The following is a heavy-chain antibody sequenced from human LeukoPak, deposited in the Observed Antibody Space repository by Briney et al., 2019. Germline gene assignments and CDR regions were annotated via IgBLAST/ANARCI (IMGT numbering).Heavy chain of an antibody. V-gene: IGHV3-23*01. D-gene: IGHD2-15*01. CDR2: ISSNGDFT. J-gene: IGHJ4*02. CDR1: RFTFNTYA. Sequence: GGSLRLSCVASRFTFNTYAVIWVRQAPGKGLEWGSAISSNGDFTYYADSVRGRFTISRDNSKNTVFLQMNGLRADDRAVYYCATVKRDCSGGTCYSYDYWGQGTLVTVSS. CDR3: ATVKRDCSGGTCYSYDY.